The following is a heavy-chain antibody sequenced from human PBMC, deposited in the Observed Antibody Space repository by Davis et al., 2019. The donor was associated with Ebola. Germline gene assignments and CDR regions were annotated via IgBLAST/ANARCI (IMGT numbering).Heavy chain of an antibody. CDR2: LSYDGSNK. D-gene: IGHD6-13*01. V-gene: IGHV3-30*18. CDR3: AKDRYAAAGFD. CDR1: GFTFSSYG. Sequence: PGGSLRLSCAASGFTFSSYGMHWVRQAPGKGLEWVAVLSYDGSNKYYADSVKGRFTISRDNSKNTLYRQMNSLRAEDTAVYYCAKDRYAAAGFDWGQGTLVTVSS. J-gene: IGHJ4*02.